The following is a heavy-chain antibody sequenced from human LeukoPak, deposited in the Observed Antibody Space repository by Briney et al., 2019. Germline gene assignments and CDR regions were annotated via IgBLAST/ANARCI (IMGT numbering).Heavy chain of an antibody. CDR1: GGSISSYY. D-gene: IGHD3-16*02. J-gene: IGHJ4*02. V-gene: IGHV4-59*01. CDR3: ARVRITFGGVIPYFDY. Sequence: PSETLSLTCTVSGGSISSYYWSWIRQPPGKGLEWIGYIYYSGSTNYNPSLKSRVTISVDTSKNQFSLKLSSVTAADTAVYYCARVRITFGGVIPYFDYWGQGTLVTASS. CDR2: IYYSGST.